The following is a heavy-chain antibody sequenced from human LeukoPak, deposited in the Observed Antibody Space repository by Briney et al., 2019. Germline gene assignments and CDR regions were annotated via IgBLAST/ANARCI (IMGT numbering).Heavy chain of an antibody. D-gene: IGHD4-23*01. CDR1: GFTFSSYA. CDR3: ARDLYGGSDY. J-gene: IGHJ4*02. V-gene: IGHV3-23*01. CDR2: ISGSGGST. Sequence: GGSPRLSCAASGFTFSSYAMSWVRQAPGKGLEWVSAISGSGGSTYYADSVKGRFTISRDNSKNTLYLQMNSLRAEDTAVYYCARDLYGGSDYWGQGTLVTVSS.